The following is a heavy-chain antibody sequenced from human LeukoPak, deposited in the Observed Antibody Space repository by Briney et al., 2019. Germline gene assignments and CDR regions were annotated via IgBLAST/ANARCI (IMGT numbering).Heavy chain of an antibody. CDR1: GGSISSGSYY. CDR3: ARDPTMIVPGGAFDI. Sequence: SQTLSLTCTVSGGSISSGSYYWSWIRQPAGKGLEWIGRIYTSGSTDYNPSLKSRVTISVDTSKNQFSLKLSSVTAADTAVYYCARDPTMIVPGGAFDIWGQGTMVTVSS. V-gene: IGHV4-61*02. J-gene: IGHJ3*02. CDR2: IYTSGST. D-gene: IGHD3-22*01.